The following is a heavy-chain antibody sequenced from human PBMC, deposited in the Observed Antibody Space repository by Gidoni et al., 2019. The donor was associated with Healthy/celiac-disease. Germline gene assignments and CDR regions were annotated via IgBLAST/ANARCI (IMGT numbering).Heavy chain of an antibody. D-gene: IGHD4-17*01. CDR2: IHPGDSDT. CDR3: ARHAALLVYGDYFDWYFDL. V-gene: IGHV5-51*01. J-gene: IGHJ2*01. Sequence: EVQLVQSGAEVKKPGESLKSSCKGSGYSFTSYWIGWVRQMPGKGLEWIGIIHPGDSDTRYRPSFQGQVTISADKSISTAYLQWSSLKASDTAMYYCARHAALLVYGDYFDWYFDLWGRGTLVTVSS. CDR1: GYSFTSYW.